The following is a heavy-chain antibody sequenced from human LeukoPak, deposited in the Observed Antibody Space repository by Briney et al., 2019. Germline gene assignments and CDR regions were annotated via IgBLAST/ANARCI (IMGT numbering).Heavy chain of an antibody. CDR3: ARRWSIAARKGVRGYYFDY. V-gene: IGHV4-59*12. Sequence: SETLSLTCTVSGESISGFYWNWIRQPPGKGLEWLGYIYYSGSTNYNPSLKSRVTISIDTSKNQFSLKLSSVTAADTAVYYCARRWSIAARKGVRGYYFDYWGQGTLVTVSS. D-gene: IGHD6-6*01. CDR1: GESISGFY. CDR2: IYYSGST. J-gene: IGHJ4*02.